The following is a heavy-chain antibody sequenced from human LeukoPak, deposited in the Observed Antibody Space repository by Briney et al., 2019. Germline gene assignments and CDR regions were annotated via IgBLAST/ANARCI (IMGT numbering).Heavy chain of an antibody. J-gene: IGHJ6*03. V-gene: IGHV3-48*01. D-gene: IGHD4-11*01. CDR2: VSTSSSTI. CDR3: AKGQGDYSNYYYYYYMDV. CDR1: EFTFSTYS. Sequence: GGPLRLSCVASEFTFSTYSMNWVRQAPGKGLEWVSYVSTSSSTIYYADSVKGRFTISRDNSKNTLYLQMNSLRAEDTAVYYCAKGQGDYSNYYYYYYMDVWGKGTTVTVSS.